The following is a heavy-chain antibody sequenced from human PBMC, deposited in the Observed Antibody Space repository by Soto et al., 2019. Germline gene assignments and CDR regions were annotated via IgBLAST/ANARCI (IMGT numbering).Heavy chain of an antibody. CDR3: VRRHVSATGIDWFDP. CDR1: GYTFTSYG. Sequence: ASVKVSCKASGYTFTSYGIHWVRQAPGQRLEWMGWINAANGDTKYSPKFQGRVTITRDTSASTAYLELSSLRSEDTAVYYCVRRHVSATGIDWFDPWGQGTLVTVSS. V-gene: IGHV1-3*01. CDR2: INAANGDT. J-gene: IGHJ5*02. D-gene: IGHD6-13*01.